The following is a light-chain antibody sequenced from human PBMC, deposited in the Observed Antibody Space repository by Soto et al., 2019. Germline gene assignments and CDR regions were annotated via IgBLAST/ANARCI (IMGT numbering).Light chain of an antibody. CDR2: GAS. CDR3: QQYTNWPLT. J-gene: IGKJ3*01. Sequence: EIVMTQSPATLSVSPGERATLSCRASQSVSSNLAWYQQKPGQAPRLLIYGASTRATGIPARFSGSGSGTEFTLTISSLQSEDFAVYYCQQYTNWPLTSGPGTKVDIK. CDR1: QSVSSN. V-gene: IGKV3-15*01.